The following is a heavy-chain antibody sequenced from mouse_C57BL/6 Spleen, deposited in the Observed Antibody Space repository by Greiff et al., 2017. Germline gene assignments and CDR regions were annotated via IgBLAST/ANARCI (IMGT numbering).Heavy chain of an antibody. CDR2: IYPRSGNT. Sequence: QVQLQQSGAELARPGASVKLSCKASGYTFTSYGISWVKQRTGQGLEWIGEIYPRSGNTYYNEKFKGKATLTADKSSSTAYMELRSLTSEDSAVYYCAGDAYWGQGTLVTVSA. V-gene: IGHV1-81*01. CDR3: AGDAY. D-gene: IGHD2-13*01. CDR1: GYTFTSYG. J-gene: IGHJ3*01.